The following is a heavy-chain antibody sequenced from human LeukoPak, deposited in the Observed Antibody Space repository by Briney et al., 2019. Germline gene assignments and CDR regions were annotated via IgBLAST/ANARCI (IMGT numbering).Heavy chain of an antibody. D-gene: IGHD5-12*01. Sequence: SETLSLTCTVSGGSISSYYWGWIRQPAGMGLEWIGRIYTSGSTNYNPSLKSRVTMSVDTSKNQFSLKLSSVTAADTAVYYCARDGGYSGYDYLAVGYYSDYWGQGTLVTVSS. CDR3: ARDGGYSGYDYLAVGYYSDY. J-gene: IGHJ4*02. CDR2: IYTSGST. CDR1: GGSISSYY. V-gene: IGHV4-4*07.